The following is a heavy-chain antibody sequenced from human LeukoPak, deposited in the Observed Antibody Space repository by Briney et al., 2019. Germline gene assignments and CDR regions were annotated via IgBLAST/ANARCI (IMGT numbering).Heavy chain of an antibody. CDR2: ISSSSSYI. V-gene: IGHV3-21*01. Sequence: GGSLRLSCAASGFTFSSYSMNWVRQAPGKGLEWVSSISSSSSYIYYADSVKGRFTISRDNTKNSLYLQMNSLRAEDTAVYYCARVVSGSYPLFDYWGQGTLVTVSS. D-gene: IGHD1-26*01. CDR3: ARVVSGSYPLFDY. J-gene: IGHJ4*02. CDR1: GFTFSSYS.